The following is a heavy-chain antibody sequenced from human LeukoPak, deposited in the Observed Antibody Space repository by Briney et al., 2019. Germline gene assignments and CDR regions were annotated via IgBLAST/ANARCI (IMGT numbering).Heavy chain of an antibody. J-gene: IGHJ4*02. CDR2: IKQDGSEK. CDR3: ARDREIVVVPAAIGY. CDR1: GFTFSIYW. Sequence: PGGSLRLSCAASGFTFSIYWMSWVRQAPGKGLEWVANIKQDGSEKYYVDSVKGRFTISRDNAKNSLYLQMNSLRAEDTAVYYCARDREIVVVPAAIGYWGQGTLVTVSS. D-gene: IGHD2-2*01. V-gene: IGHV3-7*03.